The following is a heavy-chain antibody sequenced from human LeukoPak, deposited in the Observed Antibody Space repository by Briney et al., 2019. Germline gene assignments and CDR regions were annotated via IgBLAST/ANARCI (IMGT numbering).Heavy chain of an antibody. V-gene: IGHV1-18*01. D-gene: IGHD4-17*01. J-gene: IGHJ1*01. CDR3: ARDRMTTVTTGYFQH. Sequence: ASVKVSCKASGYTFTSYGISWVRQAPGQGLEWMGWISAYNGNTNYAQKLRGRVTMTTDTSTSTAYMELRSLRSDDTAVYYCARDRMTTVTTGYFQHWGQGTLVTVSS. CDR2: ISAYNGNT. CDR1: GYTFTSYG.